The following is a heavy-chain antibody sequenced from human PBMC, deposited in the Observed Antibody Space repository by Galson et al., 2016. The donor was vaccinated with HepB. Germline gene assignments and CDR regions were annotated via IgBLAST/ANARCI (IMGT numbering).Heavy chain of an antibody. CDR2: IDPTDSYI. V-gene: IGHV5-10-1*01. CDR1: GYAFNSYW. J-gene: IGHJ4*02. D-gene: IGHD3-10*01. CDR3: ARHSGWYGLD. Sequence: QSGAEVKKPGESLRISCKASGYAFNSYWISWVRQRPDKGLEWMGRIDPTDSYIKYSPSFQGHISISVDNSIKTAYLRWSSLKASDTAMYYCARHSGWYGLDWGQGTLVTVSS.